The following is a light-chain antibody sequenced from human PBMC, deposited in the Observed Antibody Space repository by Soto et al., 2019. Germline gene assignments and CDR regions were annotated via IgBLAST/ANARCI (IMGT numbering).Light chain of an antibody. J-gene: IGLJ1*01. CDR1: RSDVGGYNL. Sequence: QTVLTQRASVSGSPGQSITISSTGTRSDVGGYNLVSWYQHHPPKAPKLVIYEVSERPSGVSYRFYGSKSGKTASLTISGLQAGDDADYYCCSYEGSGDQYVSVTGTKVX. V-gene: IGLV2-23*02. CDR3: CSYEGSGDQYV. CDR2: EVS.